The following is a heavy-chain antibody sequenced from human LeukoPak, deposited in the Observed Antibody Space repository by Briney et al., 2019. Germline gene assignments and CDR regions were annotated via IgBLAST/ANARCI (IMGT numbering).Heavy chain of an antibody. CDR3: ARDMAPDFWSGYYTPTFDY. CDR1: GYTFTSYA. CDR2: ISAYNGNT. D-gene: IGHD3-3*01. J-gene: IGHJ4*02. Sequence: ASVKVSCKASGYTFTSYAMHWVRQAPGQGLEWMGWISAYNGNTNYAQKLQGRVTMTTDTSTSTAYMELRSLRSDDTAVYYCARDMAPDFWSGYYTPTFDYWGQGTLVTVSS. V-gene: IGHV1-18*01.